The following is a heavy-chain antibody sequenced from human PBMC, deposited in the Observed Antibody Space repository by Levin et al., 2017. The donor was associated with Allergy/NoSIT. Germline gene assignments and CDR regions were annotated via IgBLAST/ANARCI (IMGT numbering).Heavy chain of an antibody. V-gene: IGHV4-34*01. Sequence: SQTLSLTCAVYGGSFSGYYWSWIRQPPGKGLEWIGEINHSGSTNYNPSLKSRVTISVDTSKNQFSLKLSSVTAADTAVYYCARYLPRHPAAGYYFDYWGQGTLVTVSS. J-gene: IGHJ4*02. CDR3: ARYLPRHPAAGYYFDY. D-gene: IGHD6-13*01. CDR1: GGSFSGYY. CDR2: INHSGST.